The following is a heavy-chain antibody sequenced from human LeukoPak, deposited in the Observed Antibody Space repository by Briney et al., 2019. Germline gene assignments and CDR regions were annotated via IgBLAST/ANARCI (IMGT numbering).Heavy chain of an antibody. Sequence: GPSVTVSRKVSGYTLTELSMHWVRQPPAPGLEWMGGFDPEDGETIYAQKFQGRVTMTEDTSTDTAYMELSSLRSEYTAVYYCATSGLYYGSGSPHFYFDLWGRGTLVTVSS. V-gene: IGHV1-24*01. CDR1: GYTLTELS. CDR2: FDPEDGET. J-gene: IGHJ2*01. CDR3: ATSGLYYGSGSPHFYFDL. D-gene: IGHD3-10*01.